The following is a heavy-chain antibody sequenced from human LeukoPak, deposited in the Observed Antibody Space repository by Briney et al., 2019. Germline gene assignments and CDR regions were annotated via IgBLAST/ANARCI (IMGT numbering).Heavy chain of an antibody. D-gene: IGHD5-24*01. Sequence: PGGSLRLSCAAPGFIFDDYGMSWVRQAPGKGLEWVSGVNWNGGSTGYPDSVKGRFTISRDNAKNSLYLQMNSLRAEDTALYYCARDGYNSNGYYYYMYVWGKATTVTVSS. CDR3: ARDGYNSNGYYYYMYV. CDR1: GFIFDDYG. V-gene: IGHV3-20*04. CDR2: VNWNGGST. J-gene: IGHJ6*03.